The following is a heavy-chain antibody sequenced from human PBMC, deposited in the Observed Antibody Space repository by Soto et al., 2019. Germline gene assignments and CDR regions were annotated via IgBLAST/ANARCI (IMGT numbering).Heavy chain of an antibody. CDR2: INPNSGGT. Sequence: ASVKVSCKDSGYTFTGYYMHWVRQAPGQGLEWMGWINPNSGGTNYAQKFQGWVTMTRDTSISTAYMELSRLRSDDTAVYYCARRESTSLYGMDVWGQGTTVTVSS. J-gene: IGHJ6*02. CDR3: ARRESTSLYGMDV. D-gene: IGHD2-2*01. V-gene: IGHV1-2*04. CDR1: GYTFTGYY.